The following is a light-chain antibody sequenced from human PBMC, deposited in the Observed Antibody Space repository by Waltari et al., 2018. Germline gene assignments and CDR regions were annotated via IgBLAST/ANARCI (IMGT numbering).Light chain of an antibody. CDR3: QQYNNWPPGT. V-gene: IGKV3-15*01. J-gene: IGKJ1*01. CDR1: QTIGFS. Sequence: TVVTPSPATLSVSPGASATLSCRTSQTIGFSLAWYQQKPGQAPRLLIYHASTRATGIPDRFSGSGSESDFTLTISSLQSEDVAVYYCQQYNNWPPGTFGQGTKVEI. CDR2: HAS.